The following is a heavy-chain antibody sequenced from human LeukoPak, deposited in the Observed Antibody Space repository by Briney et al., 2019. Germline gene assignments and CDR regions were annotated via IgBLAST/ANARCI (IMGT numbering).Heavy chain of an antibody. Sequence: ASVKVSCKASGYTFTSYDINWVRQATGQGLEWMGWMNPNSGNTGYAQKFQGRVTMTRDTSISTAYMELSRLRSDDTAVYYCARDTVTAPGAFDIWGQGTMVTVSS. J-gene: IGHJ3*02. D-gene: IGHD4-17*01. CDR2: MNPNSGNT. CDR3: ARDTVTAPGAFDI. V-gene: IGHV1-8*01. CDR1: GYTFTSYD.